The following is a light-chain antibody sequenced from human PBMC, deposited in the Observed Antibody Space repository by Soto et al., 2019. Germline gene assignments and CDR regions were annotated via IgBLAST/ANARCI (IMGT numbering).Light chain of an antibody. V-gene: IGKV1-9*01. J-gene: IGKJ5*01. CDR3: QQTFSPPSIT. Sequence: DVQLTQSPSFMSLSAGDGVTITCRASQGISNSLAWYQQKPGKAPKLLIYASSTLQGGVPSRFSGSGSGSEFTLTISSLQPEDFATYYCQQTFSPPSITFGQGTRLEIK. CDR1: QGISNS. CDR2: ASS.